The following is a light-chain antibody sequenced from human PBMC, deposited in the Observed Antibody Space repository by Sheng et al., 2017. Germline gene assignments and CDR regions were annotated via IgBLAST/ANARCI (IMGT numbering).Light chain of an antibody. CDR3: QQYNNYPLT. CDR2: GAS. J-gene: IGKJ4*01. CDR1: QGIRSY. V-gene: IGKV1D-13*01. Sequence: AIQLTQSPSSLSASVGDRVTITCRASQGIRSYLAWYQQKPGKAPKVLIYGASSLQSGVPARFSASGSGTDFTLTITSLQTEDCAIYYCQQYNNYPLTFGGGTKVEIK.